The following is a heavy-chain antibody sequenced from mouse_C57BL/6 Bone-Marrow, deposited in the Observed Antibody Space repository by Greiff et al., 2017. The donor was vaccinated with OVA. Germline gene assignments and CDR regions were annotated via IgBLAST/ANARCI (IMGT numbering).Heavy chain of an antibody. D-gene: IGHD1-1*01. CDR2: IDPSDSYT. Sequence: QVQLQQPGAELVRPGTSVKLSCKASGYTFTSYWMNWVKQRPGQGLEWIGVIDPSDSYTNYNQKFKGKATLTVDTSSSTAYMQLSSLTSEDSAVYYCANLLLLRRYFDVWGTGTTVTVAS. J-gene: IGHJ1*03. CDR3: ANLLLLRRYFDV. V-gene: IGHV1-59*01. CDR1: GYTFTSYW.